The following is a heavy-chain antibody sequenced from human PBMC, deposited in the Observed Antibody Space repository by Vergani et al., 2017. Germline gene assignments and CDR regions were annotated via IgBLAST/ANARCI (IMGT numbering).Heavy chain of an antibody. Sequence: EVQLVESGGGLVKPGGSLRLSCAASGFTFSSYSMNWVRQAPGKGLEWVSSISSSSSYIYYADSVKGRFTISRDNSKNTLYLQMNSLRAEDTAVYYCARDGADIVVVVAATLGSFDYWGQGTLVTVSS. CDR3: ARDGADIVVVVAATLGSFDY. CDR2: ISSSSSYI. J-gene: IGHJ4*02. V-gene: IGHV3-21*01. CDR1: GFTFSSYS. D-gene: IGHD2-15*01.